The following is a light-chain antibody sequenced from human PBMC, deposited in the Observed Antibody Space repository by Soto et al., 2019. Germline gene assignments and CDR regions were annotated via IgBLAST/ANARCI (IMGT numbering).Light chain of an antibody. V-gene: IGKV1-12*01. CDR3: QPAYSFPLT. Sequence: DIQMTQSPSSVSSSVGDRVTITCRASQGISSWLAWYQQKPGKAPKLLIYAASSLQSGVPSRFSRRWSWDDFTLTISRLEPGGFSTYYCQPAYSFPLTFGRGTKVEIK. J-gene: IGKJ4*01. CDR1: QGISSW. CDR2: AAS.